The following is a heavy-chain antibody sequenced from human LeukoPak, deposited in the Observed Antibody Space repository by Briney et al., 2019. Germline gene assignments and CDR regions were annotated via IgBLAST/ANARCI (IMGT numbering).Heavy chain of an antibody. J-gene: IGHJ4*02. CDR3: ARQITAAIGVGYFDY. V-gene: IGHV1-69*05. D-gene: IGHD2-2*02. CDR2: IIPVFGTA. CDR1: GGTFINYA. Sequence: ASVKVSCKASGGTFINYAISWVRQAPGQGLEWMGGIIPVFGTANYAQKFQGRVTITTDESTSTAYMELSSLRSEDTAVYYCARQITAAIGVGYFDYWGQGTLATVSS.